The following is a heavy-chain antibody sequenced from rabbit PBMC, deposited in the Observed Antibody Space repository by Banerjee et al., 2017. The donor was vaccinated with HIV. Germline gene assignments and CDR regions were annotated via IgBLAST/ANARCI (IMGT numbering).Heavy chain of an antibody. CDR3: ARQGTYSLALNL. CDR1: GFSFSSSYW. J-gene: IGHJ4*01. V-gene: IGHV1S45*01. Sequence: EEFGGDLVKPEGSLTLTCTASGFSFSSSYWICWVRQAPGKGLEWIACIVTGSSASTYYATWAKGRFTISKTSSTTVTLQMTSLTAADTATYFCARQGTYSLALNLWGPGTLVTDS. D-gene: IGHD7-1*01. CDR2: IVTGSSAST.